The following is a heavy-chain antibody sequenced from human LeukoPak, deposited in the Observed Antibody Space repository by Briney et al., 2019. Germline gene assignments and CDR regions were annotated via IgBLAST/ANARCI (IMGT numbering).Heavy chain of an antibody. V-gene: IGHV3-48*01. CDR3: ARVYPGTRTPHFDY. D-gene: IGHD1-1*01. CDR2: ISSSSSTI. J-gene: IGHJ4*02. CDR1: GFTFSSYS. Sequence: PGGSLRLSCAASGFTFSSYSMNWVRQAPGKGLEWVSYISSSSSTIYYADSVKGRFTISRDNAKNSLYLQMNSLRAEDTAVYYCARVYPGTRTPHFDYWGQGTLVTVSS.